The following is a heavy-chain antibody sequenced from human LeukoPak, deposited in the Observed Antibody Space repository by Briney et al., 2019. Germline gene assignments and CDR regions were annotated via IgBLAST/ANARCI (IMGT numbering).Heavy chain of an antibody. Sequence: SETLSLTCTVSGGSISSSSYYWGWIRQPPGKGLEWIGNIYYSGSTSYNPSLKSRVTISVDTSKSQFSLKLSSVTAADTAVYYCARDVPAATSNWFDPWGQGTLVTVSS. D-gene: IGHD2-2*01. CDR3: ARDVPAATSNWFDP. CDR1: GGSISSSSYY. CDR2: IYYSGST. J-gene: IGHJ5*02. V-gene: IGHV4-39*02.